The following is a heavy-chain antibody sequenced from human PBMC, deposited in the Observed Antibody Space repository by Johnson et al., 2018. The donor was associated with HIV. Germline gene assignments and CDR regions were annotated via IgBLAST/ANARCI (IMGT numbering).Heavy chain of an antibody. CDR2: IYSGGST. CDR1: GITVNTNY. Sequence: VQLVESGGGLVQSGESLRLSCAASGITVNTNYMSWVRRAPGKGLEWVSVIYSGGSTYYADSVKGRFTISRDNSKNTLYLQMNSLRAEDTAGYYCAREGGDAFDILGQGTMVTVPS. D-gene: IGHD1-26*01. J-gene: IGHJ3*02. CDR3: AREGGDAFDI. V-gene: IGHV3-66*02.